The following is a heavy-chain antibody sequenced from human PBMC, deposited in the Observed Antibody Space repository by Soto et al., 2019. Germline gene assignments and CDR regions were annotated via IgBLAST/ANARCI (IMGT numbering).Heavy chain of an antibody. J-gene: IGHJ4*02. CDR1: GFRFSIYS. CDR2: ITSYTKTI. Sequence: EVRLVESGGALVQRGGSLTLSCAASGFRFSIYSMNWVRQAPGKGLEWSAYITSYTKTIKYAEFVKGRFTISRDNAKNSVYLQMNNLSDEDTAVYYCARSVEGHFDYLGQGTVVTVSS. D-gene: IGHD6-19*01. CDR3: ARSVEGHFDY. V-gene: IGHV3-48*02.